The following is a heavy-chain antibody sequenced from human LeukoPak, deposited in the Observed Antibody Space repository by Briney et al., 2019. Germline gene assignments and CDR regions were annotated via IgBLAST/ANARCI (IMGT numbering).Heavy chain of an antibody. Sequence: ASVKVSCKVSGYTLTELSMHWVRQAPGKGLEWMGGFDPEDGETIYAQKFQGRVTMTEDTSTDTAYMELSSLRSEDTAVYYCARWASIAVAATHYYYYGMDVWGQGTTVTVSS. J-gene: IGHJ6*02. CDR2: FDPEDGET. CDR1: GYTLTELS. CDR3: ARWASIAVAATHYYYYGMDV. V-gene: IGHV1-24*01. D-gene: IGHD6-19*01.